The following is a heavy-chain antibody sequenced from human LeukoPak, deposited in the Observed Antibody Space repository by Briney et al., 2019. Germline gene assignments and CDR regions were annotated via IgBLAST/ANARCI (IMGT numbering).Heavy chain of an antibody. V-gene: IGHV3-48*04. CDR1: GFTFRLYS. Sequence: GGSLRLSCAASGFTFRLYSMNWVRQAPGKGLEWLSYISGSTRTTYDADSVKGRFSISRDNAKNLLYLQMNSLGVEDTAVYYCARSITMAVENAFDIWGQGTMVTVYS. CDR3: ARSITMAVENAFDI. D-gene: IGHD3-10*01. CDR2: ISGSTRTT. J-gene: IGHJ3*02.